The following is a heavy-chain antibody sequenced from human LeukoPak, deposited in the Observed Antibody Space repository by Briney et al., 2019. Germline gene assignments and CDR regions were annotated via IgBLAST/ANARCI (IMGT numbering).Heavy chain of an antibody. Sequence: SETLSLTCTVSGGSISSSSYYWGWIRQPPGKGLEWIGSIYYSGSTNYNPSLKSRVTMSVDTSKNQFSLKLSSVTAADTAVYYCASGDCTTTSCYDDGFDIWGQGTMVTVSS. D-gene: IGHD2-2*01. V-gene: IGHV4-39*07. CDR2: IYYSGST. J-gene: IGHJ3*02. CDR3: ASGDCTTTSCYDDGFDI. CDR1: GGSISSSSYY.